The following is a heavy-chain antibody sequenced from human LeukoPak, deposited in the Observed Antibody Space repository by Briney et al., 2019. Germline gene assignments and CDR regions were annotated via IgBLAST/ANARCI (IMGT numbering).Heavy chain of an antibody. V-gene: IGHV3-11*04. Sequence: PGGSLRLSCAASGFTFSDYYMSWIRQAPGKGLEWVSYISSSGSTIYYADSVKGRFTISRDNAKNSLYLQMNSLRAEDTAVYYCAIQNMVRGVHRFDPWGQGTLVTVSS. J-gene: IGHJ5*02. CDR1: GFTFSDYY. CDR3: AIQNMVRGVHRFDP. CDR2: ISSSGSTI. D-gene: IGHD3-10*01.